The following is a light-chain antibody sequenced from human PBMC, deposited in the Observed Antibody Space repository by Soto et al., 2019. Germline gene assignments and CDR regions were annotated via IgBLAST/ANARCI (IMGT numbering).Light chain of an antibody. V-gene: IGLV1-44*01. Sequence: QSVLTQPPSASGTPGQRVTIACSGSGSNIGGNTVNWYKQLPGTAPKLLMYSNNQRPSGVPDRFSGSKSGTSASLAISGLQSEDEADYYCAAWDDSLNGYVVFGGGTKLTVL. CDR1: GSNIGGNT. CDR2: SNN. J-gene: IGLJ2*01. CDR3: AAWDDSLNGYVV.